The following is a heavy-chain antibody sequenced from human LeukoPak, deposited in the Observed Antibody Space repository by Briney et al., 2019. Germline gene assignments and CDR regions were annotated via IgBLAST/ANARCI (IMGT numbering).Heavy chain of an antibody. CDR2: INSDGSST. CDR3: ARGIFPGYCSGGSCYDRYYYYYMDV. D-gene: IGHD2-15*01. CDR1: GFTFSSYW. J-gene: IGHJ6*03. Sequence: GGSLRLSCAASGFTFSSYWMHWVRQAPGKGLVWVSRINSDGSSTSYADSVKGRFTISRDNAKNTLYLQMNSLRAEDTAVYYCARGIFPGYCSGGSCYDRYYYYYMDVWGKGTTVTVSS. V-gene: IGHV3-74*01.